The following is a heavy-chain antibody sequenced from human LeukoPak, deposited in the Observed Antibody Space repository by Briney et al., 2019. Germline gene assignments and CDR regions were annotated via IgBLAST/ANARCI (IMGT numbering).Heavy chain of an antibody. J-gene: IGHJ5*02. CDR3: ASGGITPRVDEYSWFDP. CDR2: IIPIFGTA. Sequence: ASVKVSCKASGGTFSSYAISWVRQAPGQGLEWMGGIIPIFGTANYAQKFQGRVTITADESTSTAYMELSSLRSEDTAVYYCASGGITPRVDEYSWFDPWGQGTLVTVSS. D-gene: IGHD2-15*01. CDR1: GGTFSSYA. V-gene: IGHV1-69*13.